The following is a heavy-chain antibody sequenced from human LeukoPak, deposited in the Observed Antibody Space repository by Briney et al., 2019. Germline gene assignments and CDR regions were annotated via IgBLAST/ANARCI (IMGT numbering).Heavy chain of an antibody. J-gene: IGHJ4*02. D-gene: IGHD5-18*01. V-gene: IGHV1-69*05. CDR2: IIPIFGTA. CDR3: AREGYSYGYGQFDY. CDR1: GGTFSSYA. Sequence: SVKVSCKASGGTFSSYAISWVRQAPGQGLEWMGRIIPIFGTANYAQKFQGRVTITTDESTSTADMELSSLRSEDTAVYYCAREGYSYGYGQFDYWGQGTLVTVPS.